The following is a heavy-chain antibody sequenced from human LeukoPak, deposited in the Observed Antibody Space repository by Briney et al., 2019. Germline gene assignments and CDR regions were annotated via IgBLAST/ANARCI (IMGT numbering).Heavy chain of an antibody. CDR2: ISSSSSYI. CDR3: ARSVVAASAESWFDP. Sequence: GGSLRLSCAASGFTFSSYSMNWVRQAPGKGLEWVSSISSSSSYIYYADSVKGRFTISRDNAKNSLYLQMNSLRAEDTAVYYCARSVVAASAESWFDPWGQGTLVTVPS. CDR1: GFTFSSYS. J-gene: IGHJ5*02. V-gene: IGHV3-21*01. D-gene: IGHD2-15*01.